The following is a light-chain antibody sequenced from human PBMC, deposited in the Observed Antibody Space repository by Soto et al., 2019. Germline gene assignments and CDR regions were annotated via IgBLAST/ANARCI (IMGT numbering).Light chain of an antibody. CDR1: HSVRTN. Sequence: EVVRTQSPATLSVFPGERSTLSCTASHSVRTNVAWYQNKPGRPPRLLIYGTYNRATGTPDRVSGRLAWTDLTRTISRLEPEDLSVYFGQQYDNLSWTFGQGTKVDIK. J-gene: IGKJ1*01. CDR3: QQYDNLSWT. V-gene: IGKV3-20*01. CDR2: GTY.